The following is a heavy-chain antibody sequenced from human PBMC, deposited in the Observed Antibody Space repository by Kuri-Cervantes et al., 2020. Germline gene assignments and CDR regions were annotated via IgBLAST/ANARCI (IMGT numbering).Heavy chain of an antibody. CDR2: IYYSGST. Sequence: GSLRLSCTVSGGSISSSSYYWGWIRQPPGKGLEWIGSIYYSGSTYYNPSLKSRVTVSVDTPKNQFSLKLSSVTAADTAVYYCARGVASPNWFDPWGQGTLVTVSS. D-gene: IGHD2-15*01. CDR3: ARGVASPNWFDP. CDR1: GGSISSSSYY. V-gene: IGHV4-39*07. J-gene: IGHJ5*02.